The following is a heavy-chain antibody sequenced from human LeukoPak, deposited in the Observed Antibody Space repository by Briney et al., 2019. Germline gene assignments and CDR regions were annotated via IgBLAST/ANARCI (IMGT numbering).Heavy chain of an antibody. J-gene: IGHJ3*02. CDR2: IDAGGSYI. Sequence: GGSLRLSCAASGFAFSGDNMNWVRQAPGNGLEWVSFIDAGGSYIRYADSVKGRFTISRDNAKNSLFLQMNSLRAEDTAMYFCARDQAIDIRAYDIWGQGTMVTVSS. CDR3: ARDQAIDIRAYDI. D-gene: IGHD5-12*01. V-gene: IGHV3-21*01. CDR1: GFAFSGDN.